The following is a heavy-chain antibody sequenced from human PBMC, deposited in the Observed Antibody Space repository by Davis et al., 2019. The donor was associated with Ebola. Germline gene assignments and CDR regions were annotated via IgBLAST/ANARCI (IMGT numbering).Heavy chain of an antibody. V-gene: IGHV3-30-3*01. Sequence: GESLKISCAASGLIVSDNYMSWVRQAPGKGLEWVAIISYDGSTEYYADSVKGRFTISRDNSKDTLYLQMNSLRAEDTAVYYCARITVGPEMKYYDFWSGQLHDAFDIWGQGTMVTVSS. J-gene: IGHJ3*02. D-gene: IGHD3-3*01. CDR1: GLIVSDNY. CDR3: ARITVGPEMKYYDFWSGQLHDAFDI. CDR2: ISYDGSTE.